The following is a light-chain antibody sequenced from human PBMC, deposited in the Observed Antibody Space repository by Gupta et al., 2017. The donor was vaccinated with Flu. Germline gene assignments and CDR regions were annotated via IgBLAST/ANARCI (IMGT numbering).Light chain of an antibody. CDR1: NIGSKT. J-gene: IGLJ2*01. CDR3: QVWDSASEHQI. Sequence: GGDNIGSKTVHWYQQRPGRAPVVVVYDDTARPSGIPERLSGSNSGNTATLIINRVEAGDEADYYCQVWDSASEHQIFGGGTRLTVL. CDR2: DDT. V-gene: IGLV3-21*02.